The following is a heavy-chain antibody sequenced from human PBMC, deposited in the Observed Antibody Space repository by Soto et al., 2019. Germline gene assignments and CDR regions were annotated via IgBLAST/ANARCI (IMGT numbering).Heavy chain of an antibody. Sequence: PSETLSLTCTVSGGSISSGGYYWSWIRQHPGKGLEWIGYIYYSGSTYYNPSLKSRVTISVDTSKNQFSLKLSSVPAADTAVYYFAREAYYYDSSGYPHHAFDIWGQGKMVTVSS. CDR2: IYYSGST. CDR3: AREAYYYDSSGYPHHAFDI. D-gene: IGHD3-22*01. V-gene: IGHV4-31*03. J-gene: IGHJ3*02. CDR1: GGSISSGGYY.